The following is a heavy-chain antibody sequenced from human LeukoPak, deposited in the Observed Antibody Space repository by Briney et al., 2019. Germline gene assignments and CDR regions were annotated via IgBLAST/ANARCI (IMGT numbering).Heavy chain of an antibody. Sequence: GGSLRLSCAASGFTLNDYYMSWIRQAPGKGLEWVSDIGSSDNVKSYADSLKGRFTISRDIATNSLFLQMNSLRAEDTAVYYCAREIVAGTFDSWGQGALVTVSS. J-gene: IGHJ4*02. CDR2: IGSSDNVK. CDR1: GFTLNDYY. V-gene: IGHV3-11*01. CDR3: AREIVAGTFDS. D-gene: IGHD6-19*01.